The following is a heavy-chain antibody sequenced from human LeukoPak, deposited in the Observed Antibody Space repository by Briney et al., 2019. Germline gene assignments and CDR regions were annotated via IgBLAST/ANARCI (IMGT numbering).Heavy chain of an antibody. V-gene: IGHV5-51*01. Sequence: GESLKISCKGSGYSFTSYWIGWVRQMPGKGLEWMEIIYPGDSDTRYSPSFQGQVTISAAKSISTAYLQWSSLKAPDTAMHYCARLQYYYDSSGYPYGFDIWGQGTMVTVSS. D-gene: IGHD3-22*01. CDR2: IYPGDSDT. J-gene: IGHJ3*02. CDR3: ARLQYYYDSSGYPYGFDI. CDR1: GYSFTSYW.